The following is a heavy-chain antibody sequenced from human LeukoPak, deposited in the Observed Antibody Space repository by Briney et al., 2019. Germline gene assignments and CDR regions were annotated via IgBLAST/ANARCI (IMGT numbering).Heavy chain of an antibody. CDR1: GGSTSSGGYS. V-gene: IGHV4-30-2*01. Sequence: PSQTLSLTCAVSGGSTSSGGYSWSWIRQPPGKGLEWIGYIYHSGSTYYNPSLKSRVTISVDRSKNQFSLKLSSVTAADTAVYYCARGSHYDSSGYYFDYWGQGTLVTVSS. CDR2: IYHSGST. J-gene: IGHJ4*02. D-gene: IGHD3-22*01. CDR3: ARGSHYDSSGYYFDY.